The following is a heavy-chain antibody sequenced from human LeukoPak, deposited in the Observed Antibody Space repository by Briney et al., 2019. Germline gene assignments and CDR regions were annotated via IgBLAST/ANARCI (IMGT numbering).Heavy chain of an antibody. CDR2: IKQDGSEK. CDR3: ARDQGTVISYYYYYYMDV. D-gene: IGHD4-11*01. CDR1: GFTFSSYW. Sequence: PGGSLRLSCAASGFTFSSYWMSWVRQAPGKGLEWVANIKQDGSEKYYVDSVKGRFTISRDNAKNSLYLQMNSLRAEDTAVYYCARDQGTVISYYYYYYMDVWGKGTTVTVSS. V-gene: IGHV3-7*01. J-gene: IGHJ6*03.